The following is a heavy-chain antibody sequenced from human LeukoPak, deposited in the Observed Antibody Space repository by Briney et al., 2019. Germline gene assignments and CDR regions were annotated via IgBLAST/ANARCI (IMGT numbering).Heavy chain of an antibody. CDR3: TNFKPPAPDALDV. Sequence: PGGSLRLSCAASGFTFDDYTMHWVRQAPGKGLEWVSLISWDGGSTYYADSVKGRFTISRDNAQRLVYLQMNSLRAEDTAVYYCTNFKPPAPDALDVWGQGTLITVSS. CDR2: ISWDGGST. V-gene: IGHV3-43*01. CDR1: GFTFDDYT. J-gene: IGHJ3*01.